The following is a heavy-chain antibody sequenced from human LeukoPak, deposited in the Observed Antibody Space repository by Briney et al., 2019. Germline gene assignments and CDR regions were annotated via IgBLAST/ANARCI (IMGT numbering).Heavy chain of an antibody. CDR3: TTGGYD. V-gene: IGHV3-15*01. CDR2: IKSKTDGETT. CDR1: GFTFNDAW. D-gene: IGHD5-12*01. Sequence: PGGSLRLSCAASGFTFNDAWMSWVRQAPGKGLEWVGRIKSKTDGETTDYAAHVKGRFTISRDDSRNTLYLQMNSLKTEDTAVYYCTTGGYDWGQGTLVAVSS. J-gene: IGHJ4*02.